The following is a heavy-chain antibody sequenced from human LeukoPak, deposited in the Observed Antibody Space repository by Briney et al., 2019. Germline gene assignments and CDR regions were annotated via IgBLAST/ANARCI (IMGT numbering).Heavy chain of an antibody. V-gene: IGHV3-23*01. D-gene: IGHD6-13*01. CDR2: ISGSGGST. Sequence: SCKASGGTFSSYAMSWVRQAPGKGLEWVSAISGSGGSTYYADSVKGRFTISRDNSKNTLYLQMNSLRAEDTAVYYCAKDLRSWYYFDYWGQGTLVTVSS. CDR1: GGTFSSYA. J-gene: IGHJ4*02. CDR3: AKDLRSWYYFDY.